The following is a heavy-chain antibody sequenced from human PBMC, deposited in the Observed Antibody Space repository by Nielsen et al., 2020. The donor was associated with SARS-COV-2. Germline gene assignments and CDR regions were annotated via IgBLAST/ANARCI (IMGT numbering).Heavy chain of an antibody. V-gene: IGHV4-61*02. D-gene: IGHD4-23*01. CDR1: GGSISSGDYY. CDR3: ARENNGGTDAFDI. CDR2: IYTSGST. Sequence: LRLSCTVSGGSISSGDYYWSWIRQPPGKGLEWIGRIYTSGSTNYNPSLKSRVTMSVDTSKNQFSLKLSSVTAADTAVYYCARENNGGTDAFDIWGQGTMVTVSS. J-gene: IGHJ3*02.